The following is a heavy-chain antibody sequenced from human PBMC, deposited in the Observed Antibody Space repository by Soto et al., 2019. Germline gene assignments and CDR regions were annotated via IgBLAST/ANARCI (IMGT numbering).Heavy chain of an antibody. D-gene: IGHD3-10*02. CDR1: GFIFNRFG. Sequence: PGGSLRLSCATSGFIFNRFGMHWVRQAPGKGLEWVAVISYDGKNKFYIDSVKGRFTVSRDNSQNILYLQMNSLRPEDSAMYYCAKAVDITVRGVPPSDYWGQGTLVTVSS. V-gene: IGHV3-30*18. CDR3: AKAVDITVRGVPPSDY. CDR2: ISYDGKNK. J-gene: IGHJ4*02.